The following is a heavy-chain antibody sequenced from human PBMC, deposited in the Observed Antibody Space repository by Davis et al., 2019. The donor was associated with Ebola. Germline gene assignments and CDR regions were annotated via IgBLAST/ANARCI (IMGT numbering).Heavy chain of an antibody. D-gene: IGHD3-3*01. Sequence: GESLKISCAASGFTFSSYGMHWVRQAPGKGLEWVAVISYDGSNKYYADSVKGRFTISRDNSKNTLYLQMNSLRAEDTAVYYCATANYDFWSGYYYWGQGTLVTVSS. CDR1: GFTFSSYG. J-gene: IGHJ4*02. CDR3: ATANYDFWSGYYY. V-gene: IGHV3-30*03. CDR2: ISYDGSNK.